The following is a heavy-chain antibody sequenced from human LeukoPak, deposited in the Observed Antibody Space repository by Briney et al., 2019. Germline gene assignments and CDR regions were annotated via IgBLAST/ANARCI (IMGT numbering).Heavy chain of an antibody. CDR3: ARDLDYYGSGSYYNSRGHY. D-gene: IGHD3-10*01. V-gene: IGHV3-21*01. CDR2: ISSSSSYI. Sequence: GGSLRLSCAASGFTFSSYSMNWVRQAPGKGLEWVPSISSSSSYIYYADSVKGRFTISRDNAKNSLYLQMNSLRAEDTAVYYCARDLDYYGSGSYYNSRGHYWGQGTLVTVSS. CDR1: GFTFSSYS. J-gene: IGHJ4*02.